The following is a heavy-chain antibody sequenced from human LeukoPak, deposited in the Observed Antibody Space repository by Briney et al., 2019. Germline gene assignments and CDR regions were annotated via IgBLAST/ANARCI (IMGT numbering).Heavy chain of an antibody. V-gene: IGHV1-69*13. J-gene: IGHJ5*02. CDR3: ARGRVERFLAGWFDP. CDR1: GGTFSSYA. CDR2: IIPIFGTA. D-gene: IGHD3-3*01. Sequence: GASVKVSCKASGGTFSSYAISWVRQAPGQGLEWMGGIIPIFGTANYAQKFQGRVTITADESTSTAYMELSSLRSEDTAVYYCARGRVERFLAGWFDPWGQGTLVTVSS.